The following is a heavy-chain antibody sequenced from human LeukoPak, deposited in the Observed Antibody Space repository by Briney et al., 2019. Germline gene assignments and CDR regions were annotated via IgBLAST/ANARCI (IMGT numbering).Heavy chain of an antibody. J-gene: IGHJ4*02. V-gene: IGHV3-21*01. CDR3: ARDSGYSYGKPLDY. Sequence: GGSLRLSCAASGFTFSSYSMNWVRQAPGKGMEWVSSISSSSSYIYYADSVKGRFTISRDNAKNSLYLQMNSLRAEDTAVYYCARDSGYSYGKPLDYWGQGTLVTVSS. CDR1: GFTFSSYS. CDR2: ISSSSSYI. D-gene: IGHD5-18*01.